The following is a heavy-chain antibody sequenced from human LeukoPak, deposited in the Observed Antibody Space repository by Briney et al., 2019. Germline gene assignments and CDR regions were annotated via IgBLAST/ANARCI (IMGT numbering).Heavy chain of an antibody. D-gene: IGHD3-16*01. CDR3: ARGVLRGHFDY. CDR2: INLNSGDT. CDR1: GYTFTGYY. V-gene: IGHV1-2*02. J-gene: IGHJ4*02. Sequence: GASVKVSCKASGYTFTGYYIHWVRQAPGQGLEWMGWINLNSGDTNYAQNFQGRVAMTRDTSISTAYMELSRLRSDDTAVYYCARGVLRGHFDYWGQGTLVIVSS.